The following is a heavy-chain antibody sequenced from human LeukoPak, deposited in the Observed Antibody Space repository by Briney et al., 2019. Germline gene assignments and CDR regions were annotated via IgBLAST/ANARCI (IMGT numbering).Heavy chain of an antibody. V-gene: IGHV4-34*01. Sequence: SETLSLTCAVYGGSFSGYYWSWIRQPPGKGLEWIGEINHSGSTNYNPSLKSRVTMSVDTSKNQFSLKLSSVTAADTAVYYCARDNGDYGVDYWGQGTLVTVSS. CDR2: INHSGST. CDR3: ARDNGDYGVDY. D-gene: IGHD4-17*01. J-gene: IGHJ4*02. CDR1: GGSFSGYY.